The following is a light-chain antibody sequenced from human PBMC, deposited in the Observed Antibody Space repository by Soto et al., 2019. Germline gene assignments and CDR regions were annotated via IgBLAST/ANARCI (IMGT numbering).Light chain of an antibody. CDR2: DVS. Sequence: QSALTQPASVSGSPGQSITISCTGTSSDVGGYNYVSWYQQHPGKAPKLMIYDVSNRPSGVSNRFSGSKSGNKTSLTISGLQAEDVADYYCSSYTSSSPLVVFGGGTKLNVL. V-gene: IGLV2-14*01. J-gene: IGLJ2*01. CDR1: SSDVGGYNY. CDR3: SSYTSSSPLVV.